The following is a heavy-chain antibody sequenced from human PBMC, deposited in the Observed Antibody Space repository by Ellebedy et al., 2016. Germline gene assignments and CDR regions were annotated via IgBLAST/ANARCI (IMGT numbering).Heavy chain of an antibody. D-gene: IGHD3-22*01. Sequence: GGSLRLSCAASGFTFSGYAMSWVRQAPGKGLECVSYISSSSSPIYYADSVKGRFTISRDNSKNTLYLQMNSLRAEDTAVYYCARDSIRDDYDSSGYYPGYWGQGTLVTVSS. J-gene: IGHJ4*02. CDR3: ARDSIRDDYDSSGYYPGY. CDR2: ISSSSSPI. V-gene: IGHV3-48*01. CDR1: GFTFSGYA.